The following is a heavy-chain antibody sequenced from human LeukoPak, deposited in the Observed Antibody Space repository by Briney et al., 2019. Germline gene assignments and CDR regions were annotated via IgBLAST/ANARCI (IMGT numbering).Heavy chain of an antibody. CDR2: IYYSGNT. Sequence: ASETLSLTCTVSGGSISSSYWSWIRQPPGKGLEWIGYIYYSGNTNYNPSLKSRVTISVDTSKNQFSLKLSSVTAADTAVYYCARDRGIMTTFGGVIAKGAHYWGQGILVTVSS. D-gene: IGHD3-16*02. CDR1: GGSISSSY. V-gene: IGHV4-59*01. CDR3: ARDRGIMTTFGGVIAKGAHY. J-gene: IGHJ4*02.